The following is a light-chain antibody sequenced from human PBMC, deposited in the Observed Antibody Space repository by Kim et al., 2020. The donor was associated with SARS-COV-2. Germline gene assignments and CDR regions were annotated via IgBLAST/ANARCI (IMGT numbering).Light chain of an antibody. V-gene: IGLV9-49*03. CDR2: VGTGGIVG. CDR1: SGYSNYK. J-gene: IGLJ3*02. Sequence: CTLSSGYSNYKVDWYQQRPGKGPRFVMRVGTGGIVGSKGDGIPDRFSVLGSGLNRYLIIKKIQEEDESEYYCGADNGSGTNFVWVFGGGTQLTVL. CDR3: GADNGSGTNFVWV.